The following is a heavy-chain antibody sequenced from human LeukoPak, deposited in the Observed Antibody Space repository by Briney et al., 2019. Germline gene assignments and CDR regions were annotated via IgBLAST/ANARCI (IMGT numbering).Heavy chain of an antibody. V-gene: IGHV4-4*07. D-gene: IGHD5-18*01. CDR1: GDSISGFY. Sequence: SETLSLTCTVSGDSISGFYWSWIRQPAAKGLEWIGRINTSGTTNYKPSLKSRVTMSVDTSKNQFSLILSPLTAADTAVYYCARDRSYGPDHWGQGTLVTVSS. CDR3: ARDRSYGPDH. J-gene: IGHJ4*02. CDR2: INTSGTT.